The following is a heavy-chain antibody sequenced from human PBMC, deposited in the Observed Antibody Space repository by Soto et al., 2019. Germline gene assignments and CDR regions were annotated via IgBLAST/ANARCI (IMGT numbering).Heavy chain of an antibody. V-gene: IGHV5-51*01. CDR3: ARKDKSGYFNWFDP. Sequence: GESLKISCEGSGFSFSNYWIAWVRQMPGKGLEWMGIIYPGDSDTRYCPSFQGQVTISADRSTSTVFLQWASLKASDTAVYFCARKDKSGYFNWFDPWGQGTLVTVSS. CDR1: GFSFSNYW. CDR2: IYPGDSDT. D-gene: IGHD3-22*01. J-gene: IGHJ5*02.